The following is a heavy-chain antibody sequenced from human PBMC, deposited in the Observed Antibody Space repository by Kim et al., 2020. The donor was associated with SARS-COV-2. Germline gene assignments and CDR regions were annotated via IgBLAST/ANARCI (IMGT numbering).Heavy chain of an antibody. V-gene: IGHV3-53*01. J-gene: IGHJ6*02. CDR2: IYSGGST. CDR3: ARPFYGSWSYYNEHNYYYYGIDV. D-gene: IGHD3-10*01. Sequence: GGSLRLSCAASGFTVSSNYMSWVRQAPGKGLEWVSVIYSGGSTYYADSVKGRFTISRDNSKNTLYLQMNSLRAADTAVYYCARPFYGSWSYYNEHNYYYYGIDVWGQGTTVTVSS. CDR1: GFTVSSNY.